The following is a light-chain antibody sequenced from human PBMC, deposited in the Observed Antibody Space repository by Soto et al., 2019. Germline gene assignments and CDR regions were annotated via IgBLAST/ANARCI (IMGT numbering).Light chain of an antibody. V-gene: IGKV3-15*01. CDR2: GAS. J-gene: IGKJ1*01. CDR3: QQYNNWPQT. CDR1: QSVSSN. Sequence: EIVMTQSPATLSVSPGERATLSCRASQSVSSNLAWYQQKPGQAPRLLIYGASTRGTGIPARFSGTRSGTEFTLTISSLQSEDFAVYYCQQYNNWPQTFGQGTKVEIK.